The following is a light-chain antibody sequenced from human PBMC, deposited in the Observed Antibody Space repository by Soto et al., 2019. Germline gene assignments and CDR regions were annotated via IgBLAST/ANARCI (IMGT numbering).Light chain of an antibody. J-gene: IGKJ1*01. CDR2: GAS. Sequence: EIVMTQSPATLSVSPGERATLSCRTSQGVSSNLAWYQQKPGQAPRLLIYGASTTATGIPARFSGSGSGTEFTRTICSLHSDLFSIYSRQQYNNWPQTCGQGAKLGIK. V-gene: IGKV3-15*01. CDR1: QGVSSN. CDR3: QQYNNWPQT.